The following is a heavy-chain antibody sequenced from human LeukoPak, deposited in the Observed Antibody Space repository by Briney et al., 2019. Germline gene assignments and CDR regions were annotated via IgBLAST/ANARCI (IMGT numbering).Heavy chain of an antibody. D-gene: IGHD6-13*01. CDR3: ARHIAARHGYYYYYYYMDV. CDR1: GGSFSGYY. J-gene: IGHJ6*03. Sequence: SETLSLTCAVYGGSFSGYYWSWIRQPPGKGLEWIGESNHSGSTNYNPSLKSRVTISVDTSKNQFSLKLSSVTAADTAVYYCARHIAARHGYYYYYYYMDVWGKGTTVTVSS. CDR2: SNHSGST. V-gene: IGHV4-34*01.